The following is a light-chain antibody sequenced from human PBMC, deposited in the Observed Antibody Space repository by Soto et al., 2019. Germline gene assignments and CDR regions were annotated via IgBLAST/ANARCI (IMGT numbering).Light chain of an antibody. CDR2: DVS. V-gene: IGLV2-14*01. J-gene: IGLJ3*02. Sequence: QSALTQPASVSGSPGQSITISCTGTSSDVGGYNYVSWYQQYPGKAPKLMIFDVSNRPSGVSDRFSGSKSGSTAFLTISGLQAEDEADYYRSSYTSSSTRLFGGGTKLTVL. CDR1: SSDVGGYNY. CDR3: SSYTSSSTRL.